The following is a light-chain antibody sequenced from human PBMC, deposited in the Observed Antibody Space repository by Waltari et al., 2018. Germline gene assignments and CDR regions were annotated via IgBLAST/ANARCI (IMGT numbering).Light chain of an antibody. Sequence: DIQMSQSPSTLSASIGDRVTTTCRDNQNIKTWVAWYQQKPGKSPKFLVYKASSLNNGVPSRFTGRGSGTDFTLTITSLQPDDFATYFCQQYDTYPLTFGGGTKVEIK. CDR1: QNIKTW. CDR2: KAS. J-gene: IGKJ4*01. CDR3: QQYDTYPLT. V-gene: IGKV1-5*03.